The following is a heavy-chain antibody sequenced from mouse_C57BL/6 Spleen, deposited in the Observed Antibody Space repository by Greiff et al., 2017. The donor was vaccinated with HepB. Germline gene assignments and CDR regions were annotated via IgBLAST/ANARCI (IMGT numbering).Heavy chain of an antibody. Sequence: VQLQQSGPELVKPGASVKIPCKASGYTFTDYNMDWVKQSPGKSLEWIGDINPNNGGTIYNQKFKGKTTLTVDKSSSTAYMEHHSLTSEDTAVYYCAREAFDYWGQGTTLTVSS. CDR3: AREAFDY. D-gene: IGHD6-1*01. CDR2: INPNNGGT. CDR1: GYTFTDYN. J-gene: IGHJ2*01. V-gene: IGHV1-18*01.